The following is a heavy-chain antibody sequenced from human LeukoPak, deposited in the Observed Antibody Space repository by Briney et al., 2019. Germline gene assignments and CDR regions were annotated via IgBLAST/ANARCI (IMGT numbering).Heavy chain of an antibody. J-gene: IGHJ4*02. CDR2: INGDGRST. V-gene: IGHV3-74*01. CDR1: GFTFNSYW. CDR3: ERDLGY. Sequence: GGSLRLSCAASGFTFNSYWMHWVRQSPGKGLVWVSRINGDGRSTSYADSVKGRFTISRDNAKNTLYLQMNSLRVEDTAVYYCERDLGYWGQGTLVTVSS.